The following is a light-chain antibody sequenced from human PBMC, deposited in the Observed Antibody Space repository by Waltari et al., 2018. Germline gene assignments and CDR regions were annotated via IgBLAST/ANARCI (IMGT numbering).Light chain of an antibody. CDR1: QHISNY. J-gene: IGKJ1*01. V-gene: IGKV1-39*01. CDR2: ETS. Sequence: DIQLTQSPSSLSASVRDRVTITCRASQHISNYLNWYLQRPGKAPDLLIFETSSLSGGVPSRFSGSGSGTQFTLTISTLQPEDSATYYCLQSYRIPVTFGQGTRVDI. CDR3: LQSYRIPVT.